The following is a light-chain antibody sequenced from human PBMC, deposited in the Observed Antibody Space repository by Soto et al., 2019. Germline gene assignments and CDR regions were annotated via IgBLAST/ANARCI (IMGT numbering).Light chain of an antibody. V-gene: IGKV3-20*01. CDR3: QQYAGSPRM. J-gene: IGKJ1*01. CDR1: QSVATY. CDR2: DAF. Sequence: EIVFTRSPPSVCLSPLEIATLSCRASQSVATYVAWYQQKPGQAPRLLIYDAFNRATGTPDRFTGSGSGTDFTLTINRVEPEDFAVYFCQQYAGSPRMFGQGTKVDIK.